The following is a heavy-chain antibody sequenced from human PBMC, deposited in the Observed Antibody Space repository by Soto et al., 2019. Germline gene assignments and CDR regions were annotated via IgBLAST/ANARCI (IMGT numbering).Heavy chain of an antibody. CDR3: AIPVAGTVTFDY. V-gene: IGHV1-2*02. D-gene: IGHD6-19*01. CDR1: EYTFTDNY. J-gene: IGHJ4*02. Sequence: GASVKVSCKTSEYTFTDNYIHWVRQAPRQGLEWMGWINPNSGDTNYAQKFQGRVTMTRDTSISTVYLELSRLRSDDTAVYYCAIPVAGTVTFDYWGQGTLVTVSS. CDR2: INPNSGDT.